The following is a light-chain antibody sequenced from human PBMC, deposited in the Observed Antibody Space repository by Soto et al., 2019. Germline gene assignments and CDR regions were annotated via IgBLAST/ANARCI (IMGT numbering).Light chain of an antibody. CDR2: GTS. J-gene: IGKJ1*01. Sequence: EIVLTQSPDTLSLSPGERATLSCRASQSVTSSNFAWYQQKPGQAPRLLIYGTSSRATGIPDRFTGSGSGTDFTLTISRLEPEDFAVYYCQQYDGSHRTFGQGTKVDI. CDR1: QSVTSSN. CDR3: QQYDGSHRT. V-gene: IGKV3-20*01.